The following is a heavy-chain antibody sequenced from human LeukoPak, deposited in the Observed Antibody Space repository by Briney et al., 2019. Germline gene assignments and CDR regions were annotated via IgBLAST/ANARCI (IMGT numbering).Heavy chain of an antibody. J-gene: IGHJ4*02. Sequence: GGSLRLSCTVSGFTFSSNSMSWVRQAPGKGLEWVSFIYSDNTHYSYSEKGRVTISIDNSKNTLYLQMNSLRAEDTAVYYCARRAGAYSHPYDYWGQGTLVTVSS. V-gene: IGHV3-53*01. CDR2: IYSDNT. CDR3: ARRAGAYSHPYDY. D-gene: IGHD4/OR15-4a*01. CDR1: GFTFSSNS.